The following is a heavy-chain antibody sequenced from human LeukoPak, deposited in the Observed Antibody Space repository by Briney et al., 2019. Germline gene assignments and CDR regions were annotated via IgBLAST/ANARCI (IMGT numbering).Heavy chain of an antibody. D-gene: IGHD5-12*01. J-gene: IGHJ4*02. V-gene: IGHV3-21*04. Sequence: SGGSLRLSCAASGFTFSNYNMNWVRQAPGKGLEWVSYISSRGSYTYYADSVKGRFTISRDNSKNTLYLQMNSLRAEDTAVYYCASGEYSGHDLAYWGQGTLVTVSS. CDR1: GFTFSNYN. CDR2: ISSRGSYT. CDR3: ASGEYSGHDLAY.